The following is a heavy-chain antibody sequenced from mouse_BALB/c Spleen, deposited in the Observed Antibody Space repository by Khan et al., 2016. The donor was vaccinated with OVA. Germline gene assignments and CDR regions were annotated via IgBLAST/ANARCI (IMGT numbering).Heavy chain of an antibody. D-gene: IGHD1-1*01. CDR2: INPHIGET. CDR3: ARIYGSDFDY. Sequence: VHVKQSGPELVKPGASVKISCKASGYSFTGYFMNWVMQSHGKSLEWIGRINPHIGETFYNQKFKGKATLTVDESSSTAQMELRSLASEDSAVYYCARIYGSDFDYWGQGTTLTVSS. CDR1: GYSFTGYF. J-gene: IGHJ2*01. V-gene: IGHV1-20*02.